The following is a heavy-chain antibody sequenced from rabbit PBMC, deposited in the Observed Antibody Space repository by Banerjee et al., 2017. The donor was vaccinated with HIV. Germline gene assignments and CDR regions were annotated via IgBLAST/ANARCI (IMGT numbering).Heavy chain of an antibody. CDR1: GFDFSSYYY. Sequence: QSLEESGGDLVKPGASLTLTCTASGFDFSSYYYMCWVRQAPGKGLELIACIYTTGGNTYYASWAKGRFTISKTSSTTVALQMTSLTAADTATYFCARDAGYAGAGPDYLDLWGPGTLVTDS. J-gene: IGHJ6*01. V-gene: IGHV1S40*01. D-gene: IGHD4-2*01. CDR2: IYTTGGNT. CDR3: ARDAGYAGAGPDYLDL.